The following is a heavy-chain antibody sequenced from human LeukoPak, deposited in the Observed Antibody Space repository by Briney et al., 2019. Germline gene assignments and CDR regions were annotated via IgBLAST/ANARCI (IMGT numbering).Heavy chain of an antibody. CDR3: ARPTYYDTSGYVAY. CDR2: INSDGSST. V-gene: IGHV3-74*01. CDR1: GFTFSSYW. Sequence: PGGSLRLSCAASGFTFSSYWMHWVRQAPGKGLVWLSRINSDGSSTSYADSVKGRFTISRDNAKNTLHLQMNSLRAEDTAMYYCARPTYYDTSGYVAYWGQGTLVTVSS. D-gene: IGHD3-22*01. J-gene: IGHJ4*02.